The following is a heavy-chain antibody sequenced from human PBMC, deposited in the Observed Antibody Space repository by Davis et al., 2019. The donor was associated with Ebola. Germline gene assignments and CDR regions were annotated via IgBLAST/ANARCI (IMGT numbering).Heavy chain of an antibody. CDR2: INPNSGGT. D-gene: IGHD2-2*01. CDR3: ARGASSTSPAPSPDY. J-gene: IGHJ4*02. V-gene: IGHV1-2*04. Sequence: ASVKVSCKASGYTFTGYYMHWVRQAPGQGLEWMGWINPNSGGTNYAQKFQGWVTMTRDTSISTAYMELSSLRSEDTAVYYCARGASSTSPAPSPDYWGQGTLVTVSS. CDR1: GYTFTGYY.